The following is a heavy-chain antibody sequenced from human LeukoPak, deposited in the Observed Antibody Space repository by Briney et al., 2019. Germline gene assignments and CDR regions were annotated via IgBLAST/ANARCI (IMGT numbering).Heavy chain of an antibody. D-gene: IGHD3-22*01. Sequence: SETLSLTCTVSGGFISSSSYYWGWIRQPPGKGLEWIGSIYYSGSTYYNPSLKSRVTISVDTSKNQFSLKLTSVTAADTAVYYCARHAKEYYYDSSGYFDYWGQGTLVTVSS. CDR1: GGFISSSSYY. J-gene: IGHJ4*02. CDR3: ARHAKEYYYDSSGYFDY. CDR2: IYYSGST. V-gene: IGHV4-39*01.